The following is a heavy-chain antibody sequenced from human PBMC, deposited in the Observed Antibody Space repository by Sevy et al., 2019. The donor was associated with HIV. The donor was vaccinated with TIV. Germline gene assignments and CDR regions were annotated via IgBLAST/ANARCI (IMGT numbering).Heavy chain of an antibody. V-gene: IGHV3-13*01. Sequence: GGSLRLSCAASGFTFSSYDMHWVRQATGKCLEWVSAIGTAGDTYYPGSVKGRFTISRENAKNSLYLQMNSLRAGDTAVYYCARAAVSDRDWYFDLWGRGTLVTVSS. CDR1: GFTFSSYD. J-gene: IGHJ2*01. CDR3: ARAAVSDRDWYFDL. CDR2: IGTAGDT. D-gene: IGHD4-4*01.